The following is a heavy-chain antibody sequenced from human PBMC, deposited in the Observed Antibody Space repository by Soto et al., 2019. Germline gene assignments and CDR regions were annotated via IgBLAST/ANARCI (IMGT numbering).Heavy chain of an antibody. CDR3: ARDPGSIAAAGDAFDI. Sequence: QVQLVQSGAEVKKPGASVKVSCKASGYTFTGYYMHWVRQAPGQGLEWMGWINPNSGGTNYALKFQGWVTMTRDTSISTAYMELSRLRSDDTAVYYCARDPGSIAAAGDAFDIWGQGTMVTVSS. CDR2: INPNSGGT. CDR1: GYTFTGYY. V-gene: IGHV1-2*04. J-gene: IGHJ3*02. D-gene: IGHD6-13*01.